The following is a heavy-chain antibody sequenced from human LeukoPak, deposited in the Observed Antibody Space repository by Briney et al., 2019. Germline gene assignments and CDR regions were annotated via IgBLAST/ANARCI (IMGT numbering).Heavy chain of an antibody. J-gene: IGHJ4*02. D-gene: IGHD3-22*01. CDR3: AKEYYYDSSGYLDY. V-gene: IGHV3-30*02. CDR1: GFTFSSYG. Sequence: GGSLRLSCAASGFTFSSYGMHWVRQAPGEGLEWVAFIRYDGSNKYYADSVKGRFTISRDNSKNTLYLQMNSLRAEDTAVYYCAKEYYYDSSGYLDYWGQGTLVTVSS. CDR2: IRYDGSNK.